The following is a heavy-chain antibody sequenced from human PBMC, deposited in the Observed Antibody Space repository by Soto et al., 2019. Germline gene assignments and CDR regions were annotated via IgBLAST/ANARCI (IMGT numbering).Heavy chain of an antibody. J-gene: IGHJ6*02. V-gene: IGHV1-2*02. Sequence: GASVKVSCKASGYTFTGYYMHWVRQAPGQGLEWMGWINPNSGGTNYAQKFQGRVTMTRDTSISTAYMELSRLRSDDTAVYYCARDQPWSSYYGGTYYGIDVWGQGTTVTVSS. CDR3: ARDQPWSSYYGGTYYGIDV. CDR2: INPNSGGT. CDR1: GYTFTGYY. D-gene: IGHD3-3*01.